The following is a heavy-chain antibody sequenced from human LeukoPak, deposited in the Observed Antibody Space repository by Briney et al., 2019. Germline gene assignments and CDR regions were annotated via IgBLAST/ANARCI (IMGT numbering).Heavy chain of an antibody. CDR2: ISSNGGST. D-gene: IGHD3-22*01. Sequence: PGGSLRLSCSASGFTFSSYAMHWVRQAPGEGLEYVSAISSNGGSTYYADSVKGRFTISRDNSKNTLYLQMSSLRAEDTAVYYCVKDLRYYDSSGYYDYWGQGTLVTVSS. CDR3: VKDLRYYDSSGYYDY. CDR1: GFTFSSYA. V-gene: IGHV3-64D*09. J-gene: IGHJ4*02.